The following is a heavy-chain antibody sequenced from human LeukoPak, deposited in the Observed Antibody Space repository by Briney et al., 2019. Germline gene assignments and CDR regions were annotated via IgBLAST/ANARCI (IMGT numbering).Heavy chain of an antibody. CDR2: ISGSGGST. V-gene: IGHV3-23*01. CDR1: GFTFSSYA. J-gene: IGHJ4*02. D-gene: IGHD3-22*01. Sequence: GGSLRLSCAASGFTFSSYAMSWVRQAPGKGLEWVSAISGSGGSTYYADSVKGRFTISRDNAKNSLYLQMNSLRAEDTAVYYCARNLRDSTDYWGQGTLVTVSS. CDR3: ARNLRDSTDY.